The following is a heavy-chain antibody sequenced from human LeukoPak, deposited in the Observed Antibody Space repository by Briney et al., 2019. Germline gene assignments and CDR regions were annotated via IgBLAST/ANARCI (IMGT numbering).Heavy chain of an antibody. V-gene: IGHV4-39*01. J-gene: IGHJ3*02. Sequence: SETLSLTCTVSGGSIISSSYYWGWIRQPPGKGLEWIGSIYYSGSTYYNPSLKSRVTISVDTSKNQFSLKLSSVTAADTAVYYCAKRSGSYRRDAFDIWGQGTMVTVSS. CDR2: IYYSGST. CDR1: GGSIISSSYY. D-gene: IGHD1-26*01. CDR3: AKRSGSYRRDAFDI.